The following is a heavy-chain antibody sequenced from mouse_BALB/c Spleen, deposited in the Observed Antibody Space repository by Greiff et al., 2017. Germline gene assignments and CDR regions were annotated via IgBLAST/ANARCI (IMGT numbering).Heavy chain of an antibody. CDR1: GFSLTSYG. CDR3: ARSMDY. Sequence: QVHVQQSGPGLVQPSQSLSITCTVSGFSLTSYGVHWVRQSPGKGLEWLRVIWSGGSTDYNAAFISRLSISKDNSKSQVFFKMNSLQANDTAIYYRARSMDYWGEGNTGTVSS. J-gene: IGHJ4*01. V-gene: IGHV2-2*02. CDR2: IWSGGST.